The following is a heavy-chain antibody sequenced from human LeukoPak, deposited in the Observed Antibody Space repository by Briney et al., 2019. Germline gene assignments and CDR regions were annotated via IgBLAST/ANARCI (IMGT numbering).Heavy chain of an antibody. CDR3: ARNLLDIADPWESSGY. D-gene: IGHD5-12*01. CDR2: ISYSGSST. CDR1: GFSFSSYA. Sequence: WGSLRLSCATSGFSFSSYAMTWVRQAPGKGLDWVSSISYSGSSTHYADSVMGRFTISRDNSKNTLYLQMNSLRPEDTAVYYCARNLLDIADPWESSGYWGQGTLVTVSS. J-gene: IGHJ4*02. V-gene: IGHV3-23*01.